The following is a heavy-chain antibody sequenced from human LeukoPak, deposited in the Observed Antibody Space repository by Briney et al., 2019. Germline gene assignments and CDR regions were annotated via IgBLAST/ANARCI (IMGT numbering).Heavy chain of an antibody. D-gene: IGHD5-18*01. CDR3: ARVRIYSYGPEAIFDY. V-gene: IGHV4-31*03. CDR2: IYYSGST. Sequence: PSETLSLTCTVPGGSISSGGYYWSWIRQHPGKGLEWIGYIYYSGSTYYNPSLKSRVTISVDTSKNQFSLKLSSVTAADTAVYYCARVRIYSYGPEAIFDYWGQGTLVTVSS. J-gene: IGHJ4*02. CDR1: GGSISSGGYY.